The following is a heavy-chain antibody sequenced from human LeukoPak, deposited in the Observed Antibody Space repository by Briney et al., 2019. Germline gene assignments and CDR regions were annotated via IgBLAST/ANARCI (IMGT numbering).Heavy chain of an antibody. J-gene: IGHJ4*02. CDR2: IYGGGST. CDR3: ARGYSSGWPDF. D-gene: IGHD6-25*01. Sequence: GGSLRLSCAASGFTVSTSYMNWVRQAPGKGLEWVSVIYGGGSTYYADSVRGRFTISRDNSKNTLYLQMNGLRAEDTAVYLCARGYSSGWPDFWGQGTLVTVSS. V-gene: IGHV3-53*01. CDR1: GFTVSTSY.